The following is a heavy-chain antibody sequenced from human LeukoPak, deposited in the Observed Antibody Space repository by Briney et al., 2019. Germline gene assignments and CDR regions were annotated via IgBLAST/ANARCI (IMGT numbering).Heavy chain of an antibody. Sequence: VASLKVSCKVSGNSVSDLNIQWVRQAPGKGLECMGGFDPKQPATVYAEKFQGRVTMTEDPSTNTAYMRLSSLRSEDTAVYYGVSRSGNFWSGSDNWGHGTLVTVSS. D-gene: IGHD3-3*01. CDR3: VSRSGNFWSGSDN. CDR2: FDPKQPAT. CDR1: GNSVSDLN. V-gene: IGHV1-24*01. J-gene: IGHJ4*01.